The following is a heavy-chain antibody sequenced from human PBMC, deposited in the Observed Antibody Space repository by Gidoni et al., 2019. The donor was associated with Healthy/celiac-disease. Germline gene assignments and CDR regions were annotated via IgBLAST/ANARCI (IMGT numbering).Heavy chain of an antibody. CDR2: ISYDGSNK. V-gene: IGHV3-30-3*01. CDR1: GFPFSSYA. Sequence: QVQLVESGGGVVQPGRSLRLSCAASGFPFSSYAMHWVRQAPGKGLEWVAVISYDGSNKYYADSVKGRFTISRDNSKNTLYLQMNSLRAEDTAVYYCARGDYGDSGDYWGQGTLVTVSS. D-gene: IGHD4-17*01. J-gene: IGHJ4*02. CDR3: ARGDYGDSGDY.